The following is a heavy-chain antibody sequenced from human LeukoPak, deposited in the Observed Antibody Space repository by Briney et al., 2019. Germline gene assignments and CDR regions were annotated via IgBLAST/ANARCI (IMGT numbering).Heavy chain of an antibody. V-gene: IGHV3-23*01. J-gene: IGHJ5*02. CDR2: ISGTGGIT. Sequence: GGSLRLSCATSGFTLSSYAMSWVRQAPGKGLEWVSGISGTGGITYYSDSVKGRFTISRDNSKNTLYLQMNSLRAEDTAVYYCAKGVGATRYNWFDPWGQGTLVTVSS. CDR1: GFTLSSYA. CDR3: AKGVGATRYNWFDP. D-gene: IGHD1-26*01.